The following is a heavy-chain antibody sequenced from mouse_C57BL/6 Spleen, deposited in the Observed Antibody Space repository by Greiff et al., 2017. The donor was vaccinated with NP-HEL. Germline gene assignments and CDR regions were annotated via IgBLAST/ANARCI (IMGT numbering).Heavy chain of an antibody. Sequence: VHLVESGPGLVQPSQSLSITCTVSGFSLTSYGVHWVRQSPGKGLEWLGVIWSGGSTDYNAAFISRLSISKDNSKSQVFFKMNSLQADDTAIYYCARVTTVVEGPYYAMDYWGQGTSVTVSS. V-gene: IGHV2-2*01. CDR1: GFSLTSYG. D-gene: IGHD1-1*01. CDR3: ARVTTVVEGPYYAMDY. CDR2: IWSGGST. J-gene: IGHJ4*01.